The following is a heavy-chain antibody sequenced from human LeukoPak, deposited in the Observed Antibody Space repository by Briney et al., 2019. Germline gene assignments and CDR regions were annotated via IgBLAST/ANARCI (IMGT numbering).Heavy chain of an antibody. CDR2: MNPNSGGT. V-gene: IGHV1-2*02. D-gene: IGHD2-15*01. CDR3: ARAQTVVAATPGGY. J-gene: IGHJ4*02. CDR1: GYTFTGYY. Sequence: ASVTVSCKASGYTFTGYYMHWVRQAPGQGLEWMGWMNPNSGGTNYAQRFQGRVTMTRDTSIGTAYMELSRLGSDDTAVYYCARAQTVVAATPGGYWGQGTLVTVSS.